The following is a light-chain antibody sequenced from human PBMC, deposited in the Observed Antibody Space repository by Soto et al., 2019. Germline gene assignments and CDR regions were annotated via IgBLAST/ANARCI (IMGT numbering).Light chain of an antibody. CDR1: SSDVGGYNY. CDR2: DVS. CDR3: SSNTSSSTYV. Sequence: QSALTQPASVSGSPGQSIAISCIGSSSDVGGYNYVSWHQQHPGKAPKVVIYDVSNRPSGVSDSFSGSKSGNTASMTISGLQADDEADYYCSSNTSSSTYVLGTGTKITVL. V-gene: IGLV2-14*01. J-gene: IGLJ1*01.